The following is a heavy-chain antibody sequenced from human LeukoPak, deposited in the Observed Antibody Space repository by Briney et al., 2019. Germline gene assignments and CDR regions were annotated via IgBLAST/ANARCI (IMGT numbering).Heavy chain of an antibody. CDR3: AREYDSSGYYY. CDR1: RYTLTELS. D-gene: IGHD3-22*01. J-gene: IGHJ4*02. CDR2: INTNTGNP. Sequence: ASVKVSCKVSRYTLTELSMHWVRQAPGQGLEWMGWINTNTGNPTYAQGFTGRFVFSLDTSVSTAYLQISSLKAEDTAVYYCAREYDSSGYYYWGQGTLVTVSS. V-gene: IGHV7-4-1*02.